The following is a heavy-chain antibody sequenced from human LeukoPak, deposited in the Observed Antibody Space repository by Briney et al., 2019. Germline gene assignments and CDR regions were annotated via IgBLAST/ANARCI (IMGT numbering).Heavy chain of an antibody. CDR1: GYTLTELS. J-gene: IGHJ4*02. Sequence: AASVTVSCTVSGYTLTELSMHWVRQAPGKGLEWMGGFDPEDGETIYAQKFQGRVTMTEDTSTDTAYMELSSLRSEDTAVYYCVAGTLGYWGQGTLVTVS. CDR3: VAGTLGY. V-gene: IGHV1-24*01. CDR2: FDPEDGET. D-gene: IGHD3-3*01.